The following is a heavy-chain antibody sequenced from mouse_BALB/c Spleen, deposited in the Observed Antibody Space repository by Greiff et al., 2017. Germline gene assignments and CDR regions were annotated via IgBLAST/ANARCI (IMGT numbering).Heavy chain of an antibody. V-gene: IGHV2-9*02. CDR1: GFSLTSYG. CDR2: IWAGGST. D-gene: IGHD2-4*01. J-gene: IGHJ3*01. CDR3: ARERGTMITTAWFAY. Sequence: VKLVESGPGLVAPSQSLSITCTVSGFSLTSYGVHWVRQPPGKGLEWLGVIWAGGSTNYNSALMSRLSISKDNSKSQVFLKMNSLQTDDTAMYYCARERGTMITTAWFAYWGQGTLVTVSA.